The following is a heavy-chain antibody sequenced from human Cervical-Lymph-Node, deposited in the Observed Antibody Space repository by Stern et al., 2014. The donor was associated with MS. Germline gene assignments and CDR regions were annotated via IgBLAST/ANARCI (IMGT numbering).Heavy chain of an antibody. D-gene: IGHD6-6*01. V-gene: IGHV2-70*01. J-gene: IGHJ3*02. CDR3: ARFYSSSSFADAFDI. CDR2: IDWDDDK. Sequence: SGPALVKPTQTLTLTWTFSGVSLTTSGMCVSWIRQPPGKALEWLAFIDWDDDKSYNTSLKTRLTISKDTSKNQVVLTMTNMDPVDTATYYCARFYSSSSFADAFDIWGQGTMVTVSS. CDR1: GVSLTTSGMC.